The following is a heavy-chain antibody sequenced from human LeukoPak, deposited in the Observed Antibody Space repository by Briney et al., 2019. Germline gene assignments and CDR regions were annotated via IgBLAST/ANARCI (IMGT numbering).Heavy chain of an antibody. CDR2: IYYSGST. V-gene: IGHV4-39*07. Sequence: SETLSLTCTVSGGSISSSSYYWGWIRQPPGKGLEWIGSIYYSGSTYYNPSLKSRVTISVDTSKNQFSLKLSSVTAADTAVYYCARDRGPEYNWFDPWGQGTLVTVSS. CDR3: ARDRGPEYNWFDP. CDR1: GGSISSSSYY. D-gene: IGHD1-14*01. J-gene: IGHJ5*02.